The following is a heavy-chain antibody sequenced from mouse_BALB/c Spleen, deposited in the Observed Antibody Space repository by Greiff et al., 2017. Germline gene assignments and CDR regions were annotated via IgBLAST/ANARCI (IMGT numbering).Heavy chain of an antibody. CDR3: ARSGNWDRFAY. D-gene: IGHD4-1*01. V-gene: IGHV1S135*01. J-gene: IGHJ3*01. Sequence: EVQLQQSGPELMKPGASVKISCKASGYSFTSYYMHWVKQSHGKSLEWIGYIDPFNGGTSYNQKFKGKATFTADTSSNTAYMQLSSLTSEDSAVYYCARSGNWDRFAYWGQGTLVTVSA. CDR1: GYSFTSYY. CDR2: IDPFNGGT.